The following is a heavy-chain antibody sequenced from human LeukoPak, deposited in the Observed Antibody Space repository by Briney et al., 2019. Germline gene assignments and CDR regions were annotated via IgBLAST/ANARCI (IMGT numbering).Heavy chain of an antibody. D-gene: IGHD6-13*01. CDR2: FYSSGSA. J-gene: IGHJ4*02. Sequence: PSETLSLTCTVSGGSISNYYWYWIRQPAGKGLEWTGRFYSSGSADYNPSLKSRVTMSVDTTTRQFSLKLRSVTAADTAVYYCARDEKGIATSAVYWGQGTLVTVSS. V-gene: IGHV4-4*07. CDR1: GGSISNYY. CDR3: ARDEKGIATSAVY.